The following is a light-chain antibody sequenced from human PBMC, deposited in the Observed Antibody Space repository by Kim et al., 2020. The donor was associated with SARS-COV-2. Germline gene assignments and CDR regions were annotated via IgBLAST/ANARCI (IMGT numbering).Light chain of an antibody. CDR2: DAS. V-gene: IGKV3-11*02. CDR3: QQRSNWLT. J-gene: IGKJ4*01. Sequence: SPGNTATLSCRASHIVNNYLSWYQQKPGQPPRLLSYDASNRATGIPARFSGSGSGRDYTLTISSLEPEDSAIYYCQQRSNWLTFGGGTKVDIK. CDR1: HIVNNY.